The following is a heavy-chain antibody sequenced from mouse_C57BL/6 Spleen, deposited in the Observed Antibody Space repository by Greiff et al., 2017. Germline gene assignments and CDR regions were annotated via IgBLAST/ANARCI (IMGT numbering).Heavy chain of an antibody. CDR1: GYAFSSSW. V-gene: IGHV1-82*01. J-gene: IGHJ2*01. D-gene: IGHD2-4*01. CDR3: ARGLHYFDY. CDR2: IYPGDGDT. Sequence: VQLQQSGPELVKPGASVKISCKASGYAFSSSWMNWVKQRPGKGLEWIGRIYPGDGDTNYNGKFKGKATLTADKSSSTAYMQLSSLTSEDSAVYFCARGLHYFDYWGQGTTLTVSS.